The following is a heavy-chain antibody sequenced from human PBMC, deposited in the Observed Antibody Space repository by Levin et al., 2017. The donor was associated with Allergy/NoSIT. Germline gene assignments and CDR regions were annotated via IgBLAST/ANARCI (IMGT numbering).Heavy chain of an antibody. J-gene: IGHJ4*02. CDR2: TRNKANSYTT. V-gene: IGHV3-72*01. D-gene: IGHD1-26*01. CDR1: GFTFSDHY. CDR3: ARVDGSYYFDY. Sequence: GESLKISCAASGFTFSDHYMDWVRQAPGKGLEWVGRTRNKANSYTTEYAASVKGRFTISRDDSKNSLYLQMNSLKTEDTAVYYCARVDGSYYFDYWGQGTLVTVSS.